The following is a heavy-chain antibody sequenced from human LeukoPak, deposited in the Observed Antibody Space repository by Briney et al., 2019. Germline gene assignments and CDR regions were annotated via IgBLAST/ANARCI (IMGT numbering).Heavy chain of an antibody. CDR1: GFTFSSYW. CDR3: ARDRIISGRYNWFDP. Sequence: GGSLRLSCAASGFTFSSYWMSWVRQAPGKGLEWVANIKQDGSEKYYVDSVKGRFTISRDNAKNSLYLQMNSLRAEDTAVYYCARDRIISGRYNWFDPWGQGTLVTVSS. V-gene: IGHV3-7*03. D-gene: IGHD6-19*01. J-gene: IGHJ5*02. CDR2: IKQDGSEK.